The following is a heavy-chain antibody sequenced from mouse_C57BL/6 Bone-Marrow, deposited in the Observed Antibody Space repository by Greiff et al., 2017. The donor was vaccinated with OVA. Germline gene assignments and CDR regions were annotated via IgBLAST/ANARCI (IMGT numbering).Heavy chain of an antibody. CDR1: GFNIKDDY. J-gene: IGHJ3*01. D-gene: IGHD1-1*01. V-gene: IGHV14-4*01. CDR3: TTWGYYGSSSWFAY. CDR2: IDPENGDT. Sequence: VQLQQSGAELVRPGASVKLSCTASGFNIKDDYMHWVKQRPEQGLEWIGWIDPENGDTEYASKFQGKATITAYTSSNTAYLQLSSLTSEDTAVYYCTTWGYYGSSSWFAYWGQGTLVTVSA.